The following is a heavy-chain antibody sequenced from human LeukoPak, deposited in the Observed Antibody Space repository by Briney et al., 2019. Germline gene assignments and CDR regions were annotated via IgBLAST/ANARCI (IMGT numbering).Heavy chain of an antibody. V-gene: IGHV3-64D*06. CDR2: ISSNGGST. Sequence: GGSLRLSCSASGFTFSSYAMHWVRQAPGKGLEYVSAISSNGGSTYYADSAKGRFTISRDNSKNTLYLQMSSLRAEDTAVYYCVKDEGWGELSYYFDYWGQGTLVTVSS. D-gene: IGHD3-16*02. CDR1: GFTFSSYA. CDR3: VKDEGWGELSYYFDY. J-gene: IGHJ4*02.